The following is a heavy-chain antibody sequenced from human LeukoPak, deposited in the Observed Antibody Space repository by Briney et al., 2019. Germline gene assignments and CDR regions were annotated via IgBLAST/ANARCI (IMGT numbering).Heavy chain of an antibody. CDR3: ARDGIPYGDSPFDP. J-gene: IGHJ5*02. CDR2: IYDSGST. V-gene: IGHV4-59*01. D-gene: IGHD4-17*01. Sequence: SETLSLTCPVSGGSISSYYWSWIRQPPGKGLEWVGYIYDSGSTNYNPSLKSRVTISVDTSKNQFSLKLRSVTAADTAVYYCARDGIPYGDSPFDPWGQGTLVTVPS. CDR1: GGSISSYY.